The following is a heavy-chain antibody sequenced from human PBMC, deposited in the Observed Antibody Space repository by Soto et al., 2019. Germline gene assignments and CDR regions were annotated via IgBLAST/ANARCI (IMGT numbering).Heavy chain of an antibody. V-gene: IGHV5-51*01. J-gene: IGHJ6*03. CDR2: IYPGDSDT. D-gene: IGHD5-12*01. CDR1: GYTFTTSR. Sequence: GESLKISCKASGYTFTTSRIAWVRQMPGKGLEWMGIIYPGDSDTRYSPSFRGQVSLSADKSISTSFLQWSSLEASDTAMYYCSRFGGGYASGDLYMDVWGKGTTVTVAS. CDR3: SRFGGGYASGDLYMDV.